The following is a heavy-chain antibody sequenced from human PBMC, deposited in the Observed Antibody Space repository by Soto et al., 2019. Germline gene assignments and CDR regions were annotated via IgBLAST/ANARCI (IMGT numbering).Heavy chain of an antibody. V-gene: IGHV1-69*01. J-gene: IGHJ6*02. D-gene: IGHD2-2*01. CDR1: GGTFGSYA. CDR2: IIPIPGTA. CDR3: PRSQGSSTSLEIYYYYYYGMDV. Sequence: QVQLVQSGAEVKKPGSSVKVSCKASGGTFGSYAISWVRQAPGQGLEWMGAIIPIPGTANYAQKFQGRVTIAADESTSTAYMELSSQRSEDTAVYYCPRSQGSSTSLEIYYYYYYGMDVWGQGTTVTVSS.